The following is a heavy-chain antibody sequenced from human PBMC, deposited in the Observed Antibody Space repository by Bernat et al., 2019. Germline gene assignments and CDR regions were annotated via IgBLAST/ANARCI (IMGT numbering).Heavy chain of an antibody. J-gene: IGHJ4*02. CDR3: TRGLLVTDTAMVTSTFLDY. CDR1: GFTFGDYA. CDR2: IRSKAYGGTT. Sequence: EVQLVESGGGLVQPGRSLRLSCTASGFTFGDYAMSWFRQAPGKGLEWVGFIRSKAYGGTTEYAASVKGRFTISRDDSKSIAYLQMNSLKTEDTAVYYCTRGLLVTDTAMVTSTFLDYWGQGTLVTVSS. D-gene: IGHD5-18*01. V-gene: IGHV3-49*03.